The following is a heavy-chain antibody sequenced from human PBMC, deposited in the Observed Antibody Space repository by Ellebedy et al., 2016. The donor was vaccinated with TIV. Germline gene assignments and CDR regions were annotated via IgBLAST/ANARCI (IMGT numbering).Heavy chain of an antibody. V-gene: IGHV4-30-4*01. CDR2: IYYRGST. CDR1: GGSITTGDYY. D-gene: IGHD3-10*01. Sequence: MPSETLSLTCNVSGGSITTGDYYWTWIRQPPGKGLEWIGFIYYRGSTFYNPSLESRLTVSLDSSKGQLYLKLRSVTAADTAMYYCARGGVDRPHALDIWGQGTMVTVSS. CDR3: ARGGVDRPHALDI. J-gene: IGHJ3*02.